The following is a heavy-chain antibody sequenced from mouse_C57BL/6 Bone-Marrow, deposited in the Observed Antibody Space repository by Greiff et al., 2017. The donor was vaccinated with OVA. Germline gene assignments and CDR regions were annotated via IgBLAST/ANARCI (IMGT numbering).Heavy chain of an antibody. CDR3: ARSPHYCGSSYVFAY. CDR2: IYPRSGNT. V-gene: IGHV1-81*01. J-gene: IGHJ3*01. Sequence: QVQLQQSGAELARPGASVKLSCKASGYTFTSYGISWVKQRTGQGLEWIGEIYPRSGNTYYNEKFKGKATLTADKSSSTAYMELRSLTSVDSAVYFCARSPHYCGSSYVFAYWGQGTLVTVSA. CDR1: GYTFTSYG. D-gene: IGHD1-1*01.